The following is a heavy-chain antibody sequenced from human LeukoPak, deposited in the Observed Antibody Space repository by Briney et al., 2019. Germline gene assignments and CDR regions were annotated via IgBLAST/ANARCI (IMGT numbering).Heavy chain of an antibody. J-gene: IGHJ4*02. CDR2: IYYSGST. Sequence: SETLSLTCTVSGGSISSYYWSWIRQPPGKGLEWIGYIYYSGSTNYNPSLKSRVTISVDTSKNQFSLKLSSVTAADTAVNYCASGASSWYYFDYWGQGTLVTVSS. CDR3: ASGASSWYYFDY. D-gene: IGHD6-13*01. V-gene: IGHV4-59*01. CDR1: GGSISSYY.